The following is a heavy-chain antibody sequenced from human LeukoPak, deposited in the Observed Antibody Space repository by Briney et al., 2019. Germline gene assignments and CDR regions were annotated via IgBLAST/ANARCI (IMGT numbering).Heavy chain of an antibody. D-gene: IGHD6-13*01. CDR3: ASLAAAGTAAFDI. V-gene: IGHV4-30-2*01. CDR2: IYHSGST. J-gene: IGHJ3*02. CDR1: GGSISSGGHS. Sequence: SQTLSLTCAVSGGSISSGGHSWSWIRQPPGKGLEWIGYIYHSGSTYYNPSLKSRVTISVDRSKNQFSLKLSSVTAADTAVYYCASLAAAGTAAFDIWGQGTMVTVSS.